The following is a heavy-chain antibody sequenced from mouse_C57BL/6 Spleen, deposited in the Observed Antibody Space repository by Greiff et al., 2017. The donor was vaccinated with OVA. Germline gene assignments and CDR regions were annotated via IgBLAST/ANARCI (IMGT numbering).Heavy chain of an antibody. V-gene: IGHV1-62-2*01. Sequence: VKLQQSGAELVKPGASVKLSCKASGYTFTEYTIHWVKQRSGQGLEWIGWFYPGSGSIKYNEKFKDKATLTADKSYSTVYMELSSMTSEDSAVYFCARHEDPRLFRLGGRLAMDYWGQGTSVTVSS. J-gene: IGHJ4*01. CDR3: ARHEDPRLFRLGGRLAMDY. D-gene: IGHD3-3*01. CDR2: FYPGSGSI. CDR1: GYTFTEYT.